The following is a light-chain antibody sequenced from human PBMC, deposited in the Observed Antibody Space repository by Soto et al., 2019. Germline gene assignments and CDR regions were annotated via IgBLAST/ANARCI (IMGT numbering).Light chain of an antibody. J-gene: IGKJ5*01. CDR3: QQYNNWPPIT. CDR1: QSVRSK. Sequence: EIVLTQSRATLCVSPGERATLSCRASQSVRSKLAWYQQKPGQAPRLLIYDASTRATGIPARFSGSGSGTEFTLTISSLQSEDFAVYYCQQYNNWPPITFGQGTRLE. CDR2: DAS. V-gene: IGKV3-15*01.